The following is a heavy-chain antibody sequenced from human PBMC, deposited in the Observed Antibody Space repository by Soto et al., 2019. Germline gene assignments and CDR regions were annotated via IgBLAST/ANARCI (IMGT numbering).Heavy chain of an antibody. Sequence: GGSLRLSCATSGFTFSSYAMHWVRQAPGKGLEWVAAISNDGANQFYADSVKARFIISRDNSKNTIYLQMDSLRVEDTAVYFCVRDWSSNANAVNDNWGQGTLVTVSS. CDR3: VRDWSSNANAVNDN. V-gene: IGHV3-30*04. D-gene: IGHD2-8*02. CDR2: ISNDGANQ. CDR1: GFTFSSYA. J-gene: IGHJ4*02.